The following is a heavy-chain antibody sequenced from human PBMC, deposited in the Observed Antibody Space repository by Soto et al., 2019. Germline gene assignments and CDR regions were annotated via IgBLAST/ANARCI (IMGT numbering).Heavy chain of an antibody. CDR3: ARDRPGIAAAGLNWFVP. D-gene: IGHD6-13*01. Sequence: QVQLVQSGAEVKKPGASVKVSCKASGYTFTSYYMHWVRQAPGQGLEWMGIINPSGGSTSYAQKFQGRVNMPRDTSTRTVYMELSSLRSEDTAVYYCARDRPGIAAAGLNWFVPWGQGTLVTVSS. V-gene: IGHV1-46*01. CDR2: INPSGGST. CDR1: GYTFTSYY. J-gene: IGHJ5*02.